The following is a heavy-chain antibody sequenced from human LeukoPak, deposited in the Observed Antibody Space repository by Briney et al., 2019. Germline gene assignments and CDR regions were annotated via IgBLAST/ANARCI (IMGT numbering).Heavy chain of an antibody. D-gene: IGHD3-22*01. CDR1: GFTFSSYG. V-gene: IGHV3-33*06. J-gene: IGHJ4*02. CDR3: AKDWYYDSSGYYFDY. Sequence: GRSLRLSCAASGFTFSSYGMHWVRQAPGKGLEWVAVIWYDGSNKYYADSVKGRFTISRDNSKNTLYLQMNSLRAEDTAVYYCAKDWYYDSSGYYFDYWSQGTLVTVSS. CDR2: IWYDGSNK.